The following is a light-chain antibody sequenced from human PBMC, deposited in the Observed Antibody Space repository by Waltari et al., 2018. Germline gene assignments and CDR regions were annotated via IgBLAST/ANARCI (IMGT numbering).Light chain of an antibody. Sequence: QPVLTQSSSASASLGSSVKLTCTLSSGHSSHIIAWHQQQPGKAPRYLMTLEGSGSYNKGGGVPGRFSGPSSGADRYLTISNLQSGDEADYYCETWDSNTRVFGGGTKLTVL. CDR1: SGHSSHI. V-gene: IGLV4-60*03. CDR2: LEGSGSY. CDR3: ETWDSNTRV. J-gene: IGLJ3*02.